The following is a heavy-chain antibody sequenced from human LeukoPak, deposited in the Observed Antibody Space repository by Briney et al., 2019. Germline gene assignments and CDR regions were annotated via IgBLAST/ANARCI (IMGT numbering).Heavy chain of an antibody. D-gene: IGHD1-26*01. CDR1: GASITSYY. V-gene: IGHV4-4*08. J-gene: IGHJ4*02. CDR2: IYSSGST. CDR3: TRESGAFSPFGF. Sequence: SETLSLTCTVTGASITSYYWSWIRQPPGKGLEWIAFIYSSGSTNYNPSLKSRASISLDTSKNLCSLRLRSVTAADTAVYYCTRESGAFSPFGFWGQGTLVTVSS.